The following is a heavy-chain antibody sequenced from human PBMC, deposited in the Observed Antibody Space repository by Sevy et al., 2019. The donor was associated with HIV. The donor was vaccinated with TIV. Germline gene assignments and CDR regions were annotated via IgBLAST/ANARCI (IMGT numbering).Heavy chain of an antibody. V-gene: IGHV3-53*01. J-gene: IGHJ4*02. CDR2: LYLGGST. Sequence: GGSLRLSCTASGLIVSSNFMSWVRQAPGKGLEWVSVLYLGGSTYYADSVKGRFTISRDDSKNTLYLQMNSLRAEDTAVYFCARGKHISDYYGSFDYWGQGTLATVSS. CDR3: ARGKHISDYYGSFDY. D-gene: IGHD3-3*01. CDR1: GLIVSSNF.